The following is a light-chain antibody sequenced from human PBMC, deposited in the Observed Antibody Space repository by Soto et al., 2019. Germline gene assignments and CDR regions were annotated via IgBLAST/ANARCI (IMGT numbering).Light chain of an antibody. J-gene: IGLJ3*02. Sequence: QSALTQPASVSGSPGQSITISCTGTSSDVGSSNYVSWYQHHPGKAPQLIIFDVSDRPSGVSHRFSGSKSGNTASLIISGLLAEVEAYYYCSSYTRGNSWVFGGGTKVTVL. V-gene: IGLV2-14*03. CDR1: SSDVGSSNY. CDR3: SSYTRGNSWV. CDR2: DVS.